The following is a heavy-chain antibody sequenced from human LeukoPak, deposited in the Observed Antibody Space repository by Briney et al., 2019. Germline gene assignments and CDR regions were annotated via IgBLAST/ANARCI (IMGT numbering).Heavy chain of an antibody. CDR3: AKAANYDILTGYYLDY. J-gene: IGHJ4*02. CDR1: GFTFSSYA. V-gene: IGHV3-30*04. D-gene: IGHD3-9*01. Sequence: GRSLRLSCAASGFTFSSYAMHWVRQAPGKGLEWVAVISYDGSNKYYADSVKGRFTISRDNSKNTLYLQMNNLRAEDTAIYYCAKAANYDILTGYYLDYWGQGTLVTVSS. CDR2: ISYDGSNK.